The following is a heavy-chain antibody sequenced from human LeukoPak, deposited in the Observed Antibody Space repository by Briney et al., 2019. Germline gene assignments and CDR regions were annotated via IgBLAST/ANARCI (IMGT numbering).Heavy chain of an antibody. Sequence: AASVKVSCKASGYTFTGYYMHWVRQAPGQGLEWMGWINPNSGGTNYAQKFQGRVTMTRDTSISTAYMELSRLRSDDTAVYYCARGVGYYGSGNHYNPFDYWGQGTLVTVSS. J-gene: IGHJ4*02. CDR3: ARGVGYYGSGNHYNPFDY. CDR2: INPNSGGT. CDR1: GYTFTGYY. V-gene: IGHV1-2*02. D-gene: IGHD3-10*01.